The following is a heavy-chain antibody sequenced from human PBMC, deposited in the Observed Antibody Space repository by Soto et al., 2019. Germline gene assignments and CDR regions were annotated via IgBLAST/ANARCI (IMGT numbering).Heavy chain of an antibody. Sequence: DVQLLESGGGLVQPGGSLRLSCAASGFTFRSYAMSWVRQAPGKGLEWVSGISGSGISTHYADSVKGRFTVSRDNSKNTLALQMNSLRAEDTGVYNGAKEPVGPDVYFDLWGRGTLVTVSS. J-gene: IGHJ2*01. CDR2: ISGSGIST. CDR1: GFTFRSYA. V-gene: IGHV3-23*01. CDR3: AKEPVGPDVYFDL.